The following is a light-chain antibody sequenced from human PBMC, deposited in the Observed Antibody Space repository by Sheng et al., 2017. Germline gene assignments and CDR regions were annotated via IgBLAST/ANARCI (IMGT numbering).Light chain of an antibody. J-gene: IGKJ3*01. Sequence: EIVLTQSPATLSLSPGERAALSCRASQSFGDSLAWYQQKPGQAPRLLIYDTSNRATGIPARFSGSGSGTEFTLTISSLEPEDVAVYYCQQRYNWPPIFTFGPGTKVDIK. CDR2: DTS. V-gene: IGKV3-11*01. CDR3: QQRYNWPPIFT. CDR1: QSFGDS.